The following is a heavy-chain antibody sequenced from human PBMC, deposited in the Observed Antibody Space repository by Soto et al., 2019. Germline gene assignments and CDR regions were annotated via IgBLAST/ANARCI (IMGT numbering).Heavy chain of an antibody. V-gene: IGHV4-39*01. CDR2: IYYSGST. Sequence: SETLSLTCTVPGGSISSSSYYWGWIRQPPGKGLEWIGSIYYSGSTYYNPSLKSRVTISVDTSKNQFSLKLSSVTAADTAVYYCARIPNLTAARGGMDVWGQGTTVTVSS. D-gene: IGHD2-2*01. CDR1: GGSISSSSYY. J-gene: IGHJ6*02. CDR3: ARIPNLTAARGGMDV.